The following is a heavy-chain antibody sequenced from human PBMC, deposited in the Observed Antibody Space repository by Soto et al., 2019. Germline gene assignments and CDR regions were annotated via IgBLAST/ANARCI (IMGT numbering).Heavy chain of an antibody. J-gene: IGHJ4*02. CDR2: MSVSGSKT. CDR3: ARERWGTFI. Sequence: GGSLRLSCAASGFTFSDYYMTWIRQAPGKGLEWVSQMSVSGSKTYYADSVKGRFTISRDNAKNSLYLQMNSLRAEDTAVYYCARERWGTFIWGQGTLVTVSS. V-gene: IGHV3-11*01. D-gene: IGHD1-7*01. CDR1: GFTFSDYY.